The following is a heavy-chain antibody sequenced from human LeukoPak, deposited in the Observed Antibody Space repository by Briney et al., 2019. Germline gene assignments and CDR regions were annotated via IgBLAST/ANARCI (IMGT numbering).Heavy chain of an antibody. D-gene: IGHD4-11*01. CDR1: GGSFSGYY. CDR3: ARGASNYHGSYFDY. J-gene: IGHJ4*02. CDR2: INHSGST. V-gene: IGHV4-34*01. Sequence: SETLSLTCAVYGGSFSGYYWSWIRQPPGKGLEWIGEINHSGSTNYNPSLKSRVTISVDTSRNQFSLKLSSVTAADTAVYYCARGASNYHGSYFDYWGQGTPVTVSS.